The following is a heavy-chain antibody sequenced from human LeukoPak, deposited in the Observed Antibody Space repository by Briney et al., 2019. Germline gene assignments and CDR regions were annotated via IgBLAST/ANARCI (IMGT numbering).Heavy chain of an antibody. J-gene: IGHJ4*02. CDR3: ARVAVVAAKTRDYYDSSGDYYFDY. Sequence: SETLSLTCTVSGVSISSYYWSWIRQPPGKGPEWIGYIYYSGSTNYNPSLKSRVTISVDTSKNQFSLKLSSVTAADTAVYYCARVAVVAAKTRDYYDSSGDYYFDYWGQGTLVTVSS. D-gene: IGHD3-22*01. CDR1: GVSISSYY. CDR2: IYYSGST. V-gene: IGHV4-59*01.